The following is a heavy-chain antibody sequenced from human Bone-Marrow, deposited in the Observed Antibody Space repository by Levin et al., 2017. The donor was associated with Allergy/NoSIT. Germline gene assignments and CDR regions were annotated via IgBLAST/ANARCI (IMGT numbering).Heavy chain of an antibody. CDR2: IYYSGST. CDR3: AREDYRSWTNYYFDY. CDR1: GGSISSYY. V-gene: IGHV4-59*01. D-gene: IGHD6-13*01. Sequence: PSETLSLTCTVSGGSISSYYWSWIRQPPGKGLEWIGYIYYSGSTNYNPSLKSRVTISVDTSKNQFSLKLSSVTAADTAVYYCAREDYRSWTNYYFDYWGQGTLVTVSS. J-gene: IGHJ4*02.